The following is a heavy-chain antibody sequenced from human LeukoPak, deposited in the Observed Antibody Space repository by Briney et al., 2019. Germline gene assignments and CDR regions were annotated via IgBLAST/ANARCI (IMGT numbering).Heavy chain of an antibody. CDR2: IYYSGST. CDR3: ARRTYDSSGYYVDY. D-gene: IGHD3-22*01. J-gene: IGHJ4*02. V-gene: IGHV4-59*08. CDR1: RGSITTYY. Sequence: PSETLSLTCSISRGSITTYYWSWIRQPPGKGLEWIGYIYYSGSTNYNPSLKSRVTISVDTSKNQFSLKLSSVTAADTAVYYCARRTYDSSGYYVDYWGQGTLVTVSS.